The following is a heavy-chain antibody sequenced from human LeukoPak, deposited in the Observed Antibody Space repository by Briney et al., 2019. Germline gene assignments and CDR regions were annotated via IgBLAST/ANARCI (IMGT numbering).Heavy chain of an antibody. Sequence: QAGGSLRLSCAASGFTFGTYWMSWVRQAPGKGLEWVANMDRDGSEINYVDSVRGRFTISRDNAKNSLSLQMNSLRAEDTAVYFCARDLGYSTFDNWGQGTLVTVSS. CDR1: GFTFGTYW. D-gene: IGHD5-18*01. J-gene: IGHJ4*02. CDR3: ARDLGYSTFDN. V-gene: IGHV3-7*01. CDR2: MDRDGSEI.